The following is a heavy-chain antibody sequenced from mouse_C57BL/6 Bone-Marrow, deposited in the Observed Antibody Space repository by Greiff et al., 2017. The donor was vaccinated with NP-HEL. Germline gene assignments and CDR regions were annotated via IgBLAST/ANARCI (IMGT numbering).Heavy chain of an antibody. J-gene: IGHJ2*01. CDR3: ARWRGNGYYEIDY. Sequence: QVQLQQSGAELVRPGTSVKMSCKASGYTFTNYWIGWAKQRPGHGLEWIGDIYPGGGYTNYNEKFKGKATLTADKSSSTAYMQFSSLTSEDSAIYYCARWRGNGYYEIDYWGQGTTLTVSS. D-gene: IGHD2-3*01. V-gene: IGHV1-63*01. CDR2: IYPGGGYT. CDR1: GYTFTNYW.